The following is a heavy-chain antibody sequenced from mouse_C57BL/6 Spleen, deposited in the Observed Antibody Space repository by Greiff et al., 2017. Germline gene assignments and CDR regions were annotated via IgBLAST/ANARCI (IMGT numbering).Heavy chain of an antibody. J-gene: IGHJ3*01. CDR2: INPGSGGT. Sequence: QVQLQQSGAELVRPGTSVKVSCKASGYAFTHYLIEWVKQRPGQGLEWIGVINPGSGGTNYNEKFKGKATLTADKSSSTAYMQLSSLTSEDSAVYFCARGEDYDAWFAYWGQGTLVTVSA. D-gene: IGHD2-4*01. V-gene: IGHV1-54*01. CDR1: GYAFTHYL. CDR3: ARGEDYDAWFAY.